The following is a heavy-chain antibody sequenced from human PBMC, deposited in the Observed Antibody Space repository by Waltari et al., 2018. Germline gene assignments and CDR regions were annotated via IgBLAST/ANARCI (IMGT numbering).Heavy chain of an antibody. J-gene: IGHJ4*02. CDR1: GGSFSGYY. D-gene: IGHD4-17*01. CDR2: INHSGST. CDR3: ASSGDYGDLRHDY. V-gene: IGHV4-34*01. Sequence: QVQLQQWGAGLLKPSETLSLTCAVYGGSFSGYYWSWIRQPPGKGLEWIGEINHSGSTNYNPSLKSRVTISVDTSKNQFSLKLSSVTAADTAVYYCASSGDYGDLRHDYWGQGTLVTISS.